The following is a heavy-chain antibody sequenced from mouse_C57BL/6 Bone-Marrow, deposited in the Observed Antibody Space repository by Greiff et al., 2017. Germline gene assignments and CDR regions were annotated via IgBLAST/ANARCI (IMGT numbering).Heavy chain of an antibody. CDR1: GYTFTSYG. Sequence: QVQLQQSGAELARPGASVKLSCKASGYTFTSYGISWVKQRTGQGLEWIGEIYPRSGNTYYNEKFKGKATLTADKSSSTAYMGLRSLTSEDSAVYFCARRDYKALDYWGQGTTLTVSS. CDR2: IYPRSGNT. D-gene: IGHD2-12*01. CDR3: ARRDYKALDY. J-gene: IGHJ2*01. V-gene: IGHV1-81*01.